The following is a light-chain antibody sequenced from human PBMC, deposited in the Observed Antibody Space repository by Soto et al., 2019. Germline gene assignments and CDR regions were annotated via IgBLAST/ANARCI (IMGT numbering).Light chain of an antibody. CDR1: QSVNSN. J-gene: IGKJ1*01. Sequence: EIVMTQSPGTLSVSPGERATLSCRASQSVNSNLAWYQQKPGQSPRLLIYDAATRATDIPARFSGSGSGTKFTLTISSLQSADFAVYYCQQYNDWPRTFGQGTKVEIK. CDR2: DAA. CDR3: QQYNDWPRT. V-gene: IGKV3-15*01.